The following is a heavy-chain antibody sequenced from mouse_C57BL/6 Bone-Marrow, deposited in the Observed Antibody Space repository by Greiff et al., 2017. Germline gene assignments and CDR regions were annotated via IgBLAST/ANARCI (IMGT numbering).Heavy chain of an antibody. V-gene: IGHV1-64*01. CDR2: IHPNSGST. Sequence: QVQLQQPGAELVKPGASVKLSCKASGYTFTSYWMHWVKQRPGQGLEWIGMIHPNSGSTNYNEKFKSKATLTVDKSSSTAYMQLSSLTSEDSAVYYGARCTTVVERAMDCWGQGTSVTVSS. J-gene: IGHJ4*01. D-gene: IGHD1-1*01. CDR3: ARCTTVVERAMDC. CDR1: GYTFTSYW.